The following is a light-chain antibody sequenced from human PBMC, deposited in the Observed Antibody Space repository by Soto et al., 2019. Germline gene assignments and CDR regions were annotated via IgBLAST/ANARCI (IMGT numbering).Light chain of an antibody. CDR2: GAF. Sequence: EIVLTQSPGSVSLSPGERATLSCRASQTVTSNSLAWYQQKPGQAPRLLIYGAFNRATGIPDRFSGSGSGTDFTLTISRLEPEDFAVYFRQQYGSSLPYTFGQGTKV. CDR3: QQYGSSLPYT. V-gene: IGKV3-20*01. J-gene: IGKJ2*01. CDR1: QTVTSNS.